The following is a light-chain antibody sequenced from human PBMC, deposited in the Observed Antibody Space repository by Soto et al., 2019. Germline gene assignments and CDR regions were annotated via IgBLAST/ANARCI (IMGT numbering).Light chain of an antibody. V-gene: IGKV3-20*01. Sequence: EIVLTQSPGTLSLSQRERATLSCRASQSIGNNYLAWYQHKPGQAPRLLIYGASNRAPGIPDRFSGSGSGTDFTLTIRRLEPEDFAIYYCQQYAASPRTFGQGTQVEVK. CDR3: QQYAASPRT. J-gene: IGKJ1*01. CDR2: GAS. CDR1: QSIGNNY.